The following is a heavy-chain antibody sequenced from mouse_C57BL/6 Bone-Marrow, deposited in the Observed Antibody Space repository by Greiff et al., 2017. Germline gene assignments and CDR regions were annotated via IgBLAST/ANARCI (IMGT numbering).Heavy chain of an antibody. V-gene: IGHV1-62-2*01. Sequence: QVQLQQSGAELVKPGASVKLSCKASGYTFTEYTIHWVKQRSGQGLEWIGWFYPGSGSIKYNEKFKDKATLTADKSSSTVYMELSRLTSEDSAVYFCARHEERPYYYGSSYGGFAYWGQGTLVTVSA. CDR2: FYPGSGSI. D-gene: IGHD1-1*01. J-gene: IGHJ3*01. CDR1: GYTFTEYT. CDR3: ARHEERPYYYGSSYGGFAY.